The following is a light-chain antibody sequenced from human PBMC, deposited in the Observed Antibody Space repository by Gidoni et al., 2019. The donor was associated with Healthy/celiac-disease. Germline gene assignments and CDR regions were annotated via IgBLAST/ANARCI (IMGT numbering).Light chain of an antibody. CDR3: QQYYSTPRT. J-gene: IGKJ1*01. Sequence: IVMTQSPDSLAVSLGERATINCKSSQSVLYSSNNKNYLAWYQQKPGQPPKRLIYWASTRESGVPDRFSGSGSGTDFTLTISSLQAEDVAVYYCQQYYSTPRTFGQGTKVEIK. CDR2: WAS. CDR1: QSVLYSSNNKNY. V-gene: IGKV4-1*01.